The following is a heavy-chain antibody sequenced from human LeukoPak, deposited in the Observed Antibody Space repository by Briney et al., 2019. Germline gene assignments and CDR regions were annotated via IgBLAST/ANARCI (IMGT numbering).Heavy chain of an antibody. J-gene: IGHJ4*02. D-gene: IGHD7-27*01. CDR3: ARDGELTGDKAFDY. Sequence: GAAVKVSCKASGYNLTGYYMHWVRQAPGQGLEWMGWINPNSGGTNYAQKFQGRVTMTRDTSISTAYMELSRLRSDDTAVYYCARDGELTGDKAFDYWGQGTLVTVSS. CDR2: INPNSGGT. CDR1: GYNLTGYY. V-gene: IGHV1-2*02.